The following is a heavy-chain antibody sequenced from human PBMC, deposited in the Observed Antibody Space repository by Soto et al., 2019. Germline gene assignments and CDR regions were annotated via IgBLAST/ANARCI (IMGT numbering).Heavy chain of an antibody. J-gene: IGHJ4*02. Sequence: EVQLLESGGGLVQPGGCLRLSCAASGFTFSSYAMSCVRQAPGKGLEWVAAISGRGGSTYYADSVKGRFTISRDNSKNTLYLQMNSLRAEDTAVYYCAKAPHYYGSGRIRAYYFDYWGQGTLVTVSS. CDR1: GFTFSSYA. D-gene: IGHD3-10*01. CDR3: AKAPHYYGSGRIRAYYFDY. V-gene: IGHV3-23*01. CDR2: ISGRGGST.